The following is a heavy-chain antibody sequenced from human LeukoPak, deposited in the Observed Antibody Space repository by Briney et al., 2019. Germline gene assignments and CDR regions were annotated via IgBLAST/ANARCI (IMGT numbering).Heavy chain of an antibody. D-gene: IGHD6-13*01. CDR1: GGSVSSGSYY. J-gene: IGHJ4*02. V-gene: IGHV4-61*01. CDR2: IYYSGST. CDR3: ARLRIAAAGTPIDY. Sequence: PSETLSLTCTVSGGSVSSGSYYWSWIRQPPGKGXXXXXYIYYSGSTNYNPSLKSRVTISVDTSKNQFSLKLSSVTAADTAVYYCARLRIAAAGTPIDYWGQGTLVTVSS.